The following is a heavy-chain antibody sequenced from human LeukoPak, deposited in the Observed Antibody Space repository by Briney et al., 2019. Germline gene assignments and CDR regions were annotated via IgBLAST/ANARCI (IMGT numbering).Heavy chain of an antibody. CDR2: IFPNSGGT. CDR3: ARDWRHAFDWLFAPYYYYYMDV. Sequence: ASVKVSCKTSGYTFSGYHMHWVRQAPGQGLEWMGWIFPNSGGTNYAQKFQGRVTMTTDMSISTAYMELSRLRSDDTAVYYCARDWRHAFDWLFAPYYYYYMDVWGKGTTVTVSS. CDR1: GYTFSGYH. J-gene: IGHJ6*03. D-gene: IGHD3-9*01. V-gene: IGHV1-2*02.